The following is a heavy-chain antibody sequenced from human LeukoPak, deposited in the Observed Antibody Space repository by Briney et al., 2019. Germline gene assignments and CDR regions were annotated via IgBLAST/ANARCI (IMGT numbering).Heavy chain of an antibody. CDR2: MNPNSGNT. V-gene: IGHV1-8*03. D-gene: IGHD5-12*01. CDR3: ARARGYYPDY. Sequence: ASVKVSCKPSGSTFTSYDINWVRQATGQGLEWMGWMNPNSGNTGYAQKFQGRVTITRNTSISTAYMELSSLRSEDTAVYYCARARGYYPDYWGQGTLVTVSS. J-gene: IGHJ4*02. CDR1: GSTFTSYD.